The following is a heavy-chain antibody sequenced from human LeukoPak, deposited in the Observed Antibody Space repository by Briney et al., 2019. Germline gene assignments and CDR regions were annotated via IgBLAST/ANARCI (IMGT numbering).Heavy chain of an antibody. D-gene: IGHD5-12*01. CDR2: IKQDGSEK. J-gene: IGHJ4*02. CDR1: GFTFSSYC. Sequence: PGGSLRLSCAASGFTFSSYCMFWVRQAPGKGLPWVANIKQDGSEKYYVDSVKGRFTISRDNAKNSLYLQMNSLRAEDTAVYYCARTGYGHRPFDYWGQGTLVTVSS. CDR3: ARTGYGHRPFDY. V-gene: IGHV3-7*01.